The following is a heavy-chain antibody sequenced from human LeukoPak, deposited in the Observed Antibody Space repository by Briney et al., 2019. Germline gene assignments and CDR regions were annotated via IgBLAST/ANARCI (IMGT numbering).Heavy chain of an antibody. Sequence: GVLRLSCAASGFTFSSFNMSWVRQAPGKGLEWVSSISSTSTYIYDADSVKGRFTISRDNAKNSLYLQMNSLRAEDTAVYYCARVSYSSGCFFDYWGQGTLVTVSS. D-gene: IGHD6-19*01. CDR2: ISSTSTYI. CDR3: ARVSYSSGCFFDY. CDR1: GFTFSSFN. J-gene: IGHJ4*02. V-gene: IGHV3-21*01.